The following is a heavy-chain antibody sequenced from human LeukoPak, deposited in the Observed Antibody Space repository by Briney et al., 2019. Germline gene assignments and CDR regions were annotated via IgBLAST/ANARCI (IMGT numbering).Heavy chain of an antibody. Sequence: GGSLRLSRAASGFTFSSYAMSWVRQAPGKGLEWVSAISGSGGSTYYADSAKGRFTISRDNSKNTLYLQMNSLRAEDAAVYYCAKVGMEWLLPFDYWGQGTLVTVSS. D-gene: IGHD3-3*01. CDR1: GFTFSSYA. V-gene: IGHV3-23*01. J-gene: IGHJ4*02. CDR3: AKVGMEWLLPFDY. CDR2: ISGSGGST.